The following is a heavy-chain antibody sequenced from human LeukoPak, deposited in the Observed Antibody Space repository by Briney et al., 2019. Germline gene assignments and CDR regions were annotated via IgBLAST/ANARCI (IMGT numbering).Heavy chain of an antibody. CDR3: ARGGVQLWLRWFDP. D-gene: IGHD5-18*01. Sequence: ASVKVSCKASGYTLTSYAMNWVRQAPGQGLEWMGWINTNTGNPTYAQGFTGRFVFSLDTSVSTAYLQISSLKAEDTAVYYCARGGVQLWLRWFDPWGQGTLVTVSS. CDR2: INTNTGNP. V-gene: IGHV7-4-1*02. J-gene: IGHJ5*02. CDR1: GYTLTSYA.